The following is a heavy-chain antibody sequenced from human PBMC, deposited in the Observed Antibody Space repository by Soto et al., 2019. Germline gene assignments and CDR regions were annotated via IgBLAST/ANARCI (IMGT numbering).Heavy chain of an antibody. Sequence: QVQLVQSGAEVKKPGSSVKVSCKASGGTFSSYAISWVRQAPGQGLEWMGGIIPIFGTANYAKKFQGRVTITTDESTSTAYMELSSLRSEDTAVYYCAIVPHHDMITFGGVIVYYWGQGTLVTVSS. D-gene: IGHD3-16*02. CDR3: AIVPHHDMITFGGVIVYY. CDR2: IIPIFGTA. J-gene: IGHJ4*02. CDR1: GGTFSSYA. V-gene: IGHV1-69*01.